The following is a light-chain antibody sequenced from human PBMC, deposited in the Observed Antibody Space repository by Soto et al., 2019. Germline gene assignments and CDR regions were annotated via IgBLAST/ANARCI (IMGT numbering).Light chain of an antibody. Sequence: DIQMTTSPSPLSASVGEGATITCRSSQIINRWLACYQQTPRKAPKVLIYDVSSLQSALPSRFSGSGSGTDFSLTISSLRPEDFATYYCQQTYISPYTFGQGTRLEI. CDR1: QIINRW. CDR2: DVS. V-gene: IGKV1-5*01. J-gene: IGKJ5*01. CDR3: QQTYISPYT.